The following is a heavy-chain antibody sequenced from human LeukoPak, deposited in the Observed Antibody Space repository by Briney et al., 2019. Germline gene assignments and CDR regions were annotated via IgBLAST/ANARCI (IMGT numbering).Heavy chain of an antibody. V-gene: IGHV4-39*07. D-gene: IGHD2/OR15-2a*01. CDR3: ARDNYVPDY. CDR1: GGSISSSSYY. Sequence: SETLSLTCTVSGGSISSSSYYWGWIRQPPGKGLEWIGSIYHSGSTYYNPSLKSRVTISVDTSKNQLSLKLSSVTAADTAVYYCARDNYVPDYWGQGTLVTVSS. CDR2: IYHSGST. J-gene: IGHJ4*02.